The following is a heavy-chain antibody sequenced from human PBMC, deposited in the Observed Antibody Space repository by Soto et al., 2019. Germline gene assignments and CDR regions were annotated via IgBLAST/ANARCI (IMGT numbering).Heavy chain of an antibody. CDR3: AKGARTGIAAAGLNDY. D-gene: IGHD6-13*01. J-gene: IGHJ4*02. CDR1: GFTFSSYA. Sequence: GGSLRLSCAASGFTFSSYAMSWVRQAPGKGLEWVSAISGSGGSTYYADSVKGRFTISRDNSKNTLYLQMNSLRAEDTAVYYCAKGARTGIAAAGLNDYWGQGTLVTVSS. CDR2: ISGSGGST. V-gene: IGHV3-23*01.